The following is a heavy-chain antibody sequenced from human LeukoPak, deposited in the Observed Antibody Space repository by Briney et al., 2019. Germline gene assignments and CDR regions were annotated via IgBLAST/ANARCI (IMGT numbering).Heavy chain of an antibody. Sequence: PSETLSLTCTVSGGSISSSSYYWGWIRQPPGKGLEWIGSIYYSGSTYYNPPLKSRVTISVDTSKNQFSLKLSSVTAADTAVYYCARHTDSSGSNFDYWGQGTLVTVSS. CDR1: GGSISSSSYY. CDR2: IYYSGST. D-gene: IGHD3-22*01. V-gene: IGHV4-39*01. J-gene: IGHJ4*02. CDR3: ARHTDSSGSNFDY.